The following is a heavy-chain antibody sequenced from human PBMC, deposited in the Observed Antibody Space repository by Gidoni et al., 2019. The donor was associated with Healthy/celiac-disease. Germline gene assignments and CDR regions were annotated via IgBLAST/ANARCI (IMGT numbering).Heavy chain of an antibody. Sequence: EVQLLESGGGLVQPGGSLRLSCAASGFTFSSYAMSWVRQAPGKGLEWVSAISGSGGSTYYADSVKGRFTISRDNSKNTLYLQMNSLRAEDTAVYYCAKEKRVVTASLYYFDYWGQGTLVTVSS. J-gene: IGHJ4*02. V-gene: IGHV3-23*01. CDR1: GFTFSSYA. CDR3: AKEKRVVTASLYYFDY. D-gene: IGHD2-21*02. CDR2: ISGSGGST.